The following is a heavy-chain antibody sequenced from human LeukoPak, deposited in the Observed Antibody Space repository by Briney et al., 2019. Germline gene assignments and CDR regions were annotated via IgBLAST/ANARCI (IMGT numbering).Heavy chain of an antibody. Sequence: SETLSLTCAVYGGSFSGYYWSWIRQPPGKGLEWIGEINHSGSTNYDPSLKSRVTISVDTSKNQFSLKLSSVTAADTAVYYCARLINYYGSGSSSDYWGQGTLVTVSS. D-gene: IGHD3-10*01. CDR3: ARLINYYGSGSSSDY. CDR1: GGSFSGYY. CDR2: INHSGST. J-gene: IGHJ4*02. V-gene: IGHV4-34*01.